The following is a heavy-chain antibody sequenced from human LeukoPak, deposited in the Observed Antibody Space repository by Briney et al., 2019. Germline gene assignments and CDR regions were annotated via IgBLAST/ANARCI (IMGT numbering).Heavy chain of an antibody. Sequence: PSETLSLTCTVSGGSFNNYYWTWIRQPPGKGLEWLGYISHRGSTTYNPSLNSRVTISLDTSKSQLSLRLTSVTAADTAVYYCARVGAVTANFWAMDVWGQGTTVTVSS. CDR3: ARVGAVTANFWAMDV. CDR2: ISHRGST. J-gene: IGHJ6*02. V-gene: IGHV4-59*01. D-gene: IGHD2-21*02. CDR1: GGSFNNYY.